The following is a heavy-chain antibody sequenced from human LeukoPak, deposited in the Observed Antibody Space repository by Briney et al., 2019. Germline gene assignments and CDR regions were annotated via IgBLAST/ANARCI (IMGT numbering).Heavy chain of an antibody. CDR1: GASFDHYF. CDR2: VNHSGST. D-gene: IGHD3-16*01. J-gene: IGHJ5*02. V-gene: IGHV4-34*01. Sequence: PSETLSLTCTVSGASFDHYFWSWIRQPPGKGLEWVGEVNHSGSTNYNSSLMSRLAISADTTKKQFSLKLSSVAAADTAVYFCAGGHLDPVNYGLSFGPWGQGALVTVSS. CDR3: AGGHLDPVNYGLSFGP.